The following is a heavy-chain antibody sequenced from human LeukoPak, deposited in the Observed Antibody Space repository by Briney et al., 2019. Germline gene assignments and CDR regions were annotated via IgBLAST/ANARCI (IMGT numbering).Heavy chain of an antibody. J-gene: IGHJ6*03. Sequence: GGSLRLSCAASGFNFGNYGMNWVRQAPGKGLEWVSGIRASGRTTDYADSVKGRFTISRDNSKNTLYLQMNSLRAEDTAVYYCARVHYGSGSLYSYYYYMDVWGKGTTVTISS. D-gene: IGHD3-10*01. CDR3: ARVHYGSGSLYSYYYYMDV. V-gene: IGHV3-23*01. CDR1: GFNFGNYG. CDR2: IRASGRTT.